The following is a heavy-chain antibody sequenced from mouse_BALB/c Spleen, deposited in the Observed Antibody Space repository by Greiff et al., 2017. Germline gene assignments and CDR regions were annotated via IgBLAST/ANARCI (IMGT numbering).Heavy chain of an antibody. D-gene: IGHD2-4*01. V-gene: IGHV5-6*01. CDR3: ARRGDYDPLAY. CDR1: GFTFSSYG. CDR2: ISSGGSYT. J-gene: IGHJ3*01. Sequence: EVHLVESGGDLVKPGGSLKLSCAASGFTFSSYGMSWVRQTPDKRLEWVATISSGGSYTYYPDSVKGRFTISRDNAKNTLYLQMSSLKSEDTAMYYCARRGDYDPLAYWGQGTLVTVSA.